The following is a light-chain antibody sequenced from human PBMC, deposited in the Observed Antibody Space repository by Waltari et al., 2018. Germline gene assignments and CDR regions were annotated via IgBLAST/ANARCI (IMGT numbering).Light chain of an antibody. CDR3: SSYAGSNDVV. Sequence: QSALTQPPSASGSPGQSVTISCTGTSSDVGRYNYVSWYQQHPGKAPKLMIYEVSKRPSGAPACLSGSKSGNAASLTVAGLQAEDEADYYCSSYAGSNDVVFGGGTKLTVL. J-gene: IGLJ2*01. CDR2: EVS. CDR1: SSDVGRYNY. V-gene: IGLV2-8*01.